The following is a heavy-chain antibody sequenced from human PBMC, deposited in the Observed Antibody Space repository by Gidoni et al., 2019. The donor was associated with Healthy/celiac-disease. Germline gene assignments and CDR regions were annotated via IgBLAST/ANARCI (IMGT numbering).Heavy chain of an antibody. CDR3: ARTGLMYSSSWYESEGLDY. CDR1: GYPFTSYG. D-gene: IGHD6-13*01. CDR2: ISAYNGNT. J-gene: IGHJ4*02. V-gene: IGHV1-18*01. Sequence: QVQLVQSGAEVKKPGASVKVSCKASGYPFTSYGISWVRQDPGQGLEWMGWISAYNGNTNYAQKLQCRVTMNTDTSTGTAYMELRSLRSDDTAVYYCARTGLMYSSSWYESEGLDYWGQGTLVTVSS.